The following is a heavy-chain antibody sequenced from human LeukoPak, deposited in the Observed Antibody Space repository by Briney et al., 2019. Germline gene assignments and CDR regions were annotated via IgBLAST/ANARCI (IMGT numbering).Heavy chain of an antibody. CDR2: ISYDGSNK. D-gene: IGHD5-18*01. V-gene: IGHV3-30-3*01. CDR1: GFTFSSYA. Sequence: GGPLRLSCAASGFTFSSYAMHWVRQAPGKGLEWVAVISYDGSNKHYADSVKGRFTISRDNSKNTLYLQMNSLRAEDTAVYYCARDQGYSYGYVYWGQGTLVTVSS. CDR3: ARDQGYSYGYVY. J-gene: IGHJ4*02.